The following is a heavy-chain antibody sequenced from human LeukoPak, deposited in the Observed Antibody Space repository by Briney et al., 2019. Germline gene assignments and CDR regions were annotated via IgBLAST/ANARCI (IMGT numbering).Heavy chain of an antibody. Sequence: PGGSLRLSCAASGCTFSSYWMSWVRQAPGKGLEWVANIKQDGSEKYYVDSVKGRFTISRDNAKNSLYLQMNSLRAEDTAVYFCARYVDTFDPWGQGALVTVSS. J-gene: IGHJ5*02. CDR1: GCTFSSYW. V-gene: IGHV3-7*01. D-gene: IGHD5-18*01. CDR3: ARYVDTFDP. CDR2: IKQDGSEK.